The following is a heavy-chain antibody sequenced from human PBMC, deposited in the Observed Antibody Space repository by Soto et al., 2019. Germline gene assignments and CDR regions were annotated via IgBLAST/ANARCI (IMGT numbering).Heavy chain of an antibody. V-gene: IGHV4-59*01. D-gene: IGHD3-9*01. CDR1: GGSISSYY. J-gene: IGHJ5*02. CDR2: IYYTCSP. Sequence: PSETLSLTCTVSGGSISSYYWSWIRQPPGKGREWMGYIYYTCSPNSHPPLTSRVTISVDTSKHQFPPTLSSVTAADTTVYYCARGGYGPLYFAIWRNSFYPWGQGTPITRSS. CDR3: ARGGYGPLYFAIWRNSFYP.